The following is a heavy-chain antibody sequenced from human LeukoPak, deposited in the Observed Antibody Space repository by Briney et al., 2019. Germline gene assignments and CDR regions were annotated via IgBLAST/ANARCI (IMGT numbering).Heavy chain of an antibody. CDR1: GGSFSGYY. J-gene: IGHJ5*02. D-gene: IGHD3-16*01. CDR2: INHSGST. CDR3: AGAVWGFDP. V-gene: IGHV4-34*01. Sequence: SETLSLTCAVYGGSFSGYYWSWIRQPPGKGLEWIGEINHSGSTNYNPSLKSRVTISVDTSKNQFSLKLSSVTAADTAVYYCAGAVWGFDPWGQGTLVTVSS.